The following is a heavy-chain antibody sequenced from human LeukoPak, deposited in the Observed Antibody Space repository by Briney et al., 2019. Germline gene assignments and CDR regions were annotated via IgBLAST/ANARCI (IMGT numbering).Heavy chain of an antibody. J-gene: IGHJ4*02. V-gene: IGHV4-34*01. CDR2: INHSGST. D-gene: IGHD4-17*01. Sequence: SETLSLTCAVSGGSFSGYYWSWIRQPPGKGLEWIGEINHSGSTNYNPSLKSRVTISVDTSKNHFSLKLSSVTAADTAVYYCARGTMTTVTYYFDYWGQGTLVTVSS. CDR3: ARGTMTTVTYYFDY. CDR1: GGSFSGYY.